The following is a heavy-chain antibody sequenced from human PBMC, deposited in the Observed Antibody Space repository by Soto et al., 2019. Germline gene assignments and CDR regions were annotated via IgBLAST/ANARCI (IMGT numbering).Heavy chain of an antibody. CDR2: ITTTGDTT. V-gene: IGHV3-23*04. J-gene: IGHJ4*02. D-gene: IGHD2-21*02. CDR3: AKGGGGDHGY. CDR1: GFIFTTSD. Sequence: QLVESEGGLVQPGGSLRLSCEASGFIFTTSDMSWVRQAPGKGLEWVSSITTTGDTTHYADSVRGRFTISRDNARNTVYLQMNRLGGDDTAVYYGAKGGGGDHGYWGQGTLVAVSS.